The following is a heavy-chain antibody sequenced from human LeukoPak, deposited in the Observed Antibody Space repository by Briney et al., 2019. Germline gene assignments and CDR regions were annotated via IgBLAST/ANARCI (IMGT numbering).Heavy chain of an antibody. Sequence: SETLSLTCTVSGDSISSRNYYWGWIRQPPGKGLEWIGSISYSGSTYYNPSLKSRVTISVDTSKNQFSLKLSSVTAADTAFYYCARYRDYYDSSGYYSRDAFDIWGQGTMVTVSS. D-gene: IGHD3-22*01. V-gene: IGHV4-39*01. CDR3: ARYRDYYDSSGYYSRDAFDI. J-gene: IGHJ3*02. CDR1: GDSISSRNYY. CDR2: ISYSGST.